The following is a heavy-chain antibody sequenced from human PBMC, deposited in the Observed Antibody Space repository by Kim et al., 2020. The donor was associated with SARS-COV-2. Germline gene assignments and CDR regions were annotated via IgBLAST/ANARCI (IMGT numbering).Heavy chain of an antibody. CDR2: IKQDGSEK. CDR3: ARTTHILFPHFSYYFDY. D-gene: IGHD3-3*02. CDR1: GFTFSSYW. J-gene: IGHJ4*02. V-gene: IGHV3-7*01. Sequence: GGSLRLSCAASGFTFSSYWMSWVRQAPGKGLEWVANIKQDGSEKYYVDSVKGRFTISRDNAKNSLYLQMNSLRAEDTAVYYCARTTHILFPHFSYYFDYWGQGTLVTVSS.